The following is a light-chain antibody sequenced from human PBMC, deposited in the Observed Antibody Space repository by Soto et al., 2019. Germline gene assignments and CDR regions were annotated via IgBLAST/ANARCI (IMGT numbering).Light chain of an antibody. J-gene: IGKJ5*01. V-gene: IGKV1-33*01. CDR1: QDISNY. CDR2: DAS. Sequence: DIQMTQSPSSLSASVGDRVTITCRASQDISNYLTWYQQRPGKAPTLLIYDASNLERGVPSRFSGTRSGTHFTFAITSPQPEDVATYYCQQSDSLPITFGQGTRLEI. CDR3: QQSDSLPIT.